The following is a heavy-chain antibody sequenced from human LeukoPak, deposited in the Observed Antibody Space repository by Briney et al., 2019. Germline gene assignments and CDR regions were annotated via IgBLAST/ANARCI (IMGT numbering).Heavy chain of an antibody. J-gene: IGHJ4*02. V-gene: IGHV1-69*13. CDR3: ARDDFFPYDSSGYVFGGDY. Sequence: ASVKVSCKASGGTFSSYAISWVRQAPGQGLEWMGGIIPIFGTANYAQKFQGRVTTTADESTSTAYMELSSLRSEDTAVYYCARDDFFPYDSSGYVFGGDYWGQGTLVTVSS. D-gene: IGHD3-22*01. CDR1: GGTFSSYA. CDR2: IIPIFGTA.